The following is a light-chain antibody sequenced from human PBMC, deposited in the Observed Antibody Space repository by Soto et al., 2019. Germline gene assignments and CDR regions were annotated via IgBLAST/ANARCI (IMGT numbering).Light chain of an antibody. CDR2: DAS. V-gene: IGKV3-11*01. CDR1: QSVSSY. CDR3: QQRSNWHPGT. J-gene: IGKJ2*01. Sequence: EIVLTQSPATLSLSPGERATLSCRASQSVSSYLAWYQQKPGQAPRLLIYDASNRATGIPARFSGSGSGTDFTLTTSSLEPEDFAVYYCQQRSNWHPGTFGQGTKLEIK.